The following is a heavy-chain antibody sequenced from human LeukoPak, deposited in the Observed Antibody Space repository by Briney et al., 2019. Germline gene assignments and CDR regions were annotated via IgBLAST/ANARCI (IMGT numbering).Heavy chain of an antibody. V-gene: IGHV4-59*01. J-gene: IGHJ6*03. D-gene: IGHD3-9*01. Sequence: SETLSLTCTVSGGSISSYYWSWIRQPPGKGLEWIGYIYYSGSTNYNPSLKSRVTISVDTSKNQFSLKLSSVTAADTAVYYCARFEEFYYYMDVWGKGTTVTVSS. CDR1: GGSISSYY. CDR2: IYYSGST. CDR3: ARFEEFYYYMDV.